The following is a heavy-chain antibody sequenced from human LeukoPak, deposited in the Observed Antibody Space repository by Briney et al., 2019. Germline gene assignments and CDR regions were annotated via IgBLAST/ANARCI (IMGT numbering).Heavy chain of an antibody. D-gene: IGHD1-26*01. J-gene: IGHJ4*02. CDR2: IYYNGDT. CDR1: GGSISSYY. CDR3: ARGVGVDKFDY. V-gene: IGHV4-59*01. Sequence: SETLSLTCTVSGGSISSYYWSWIRQTPGKGLEWIGYIYYNGDTHYNPSLNSRLPMSVDTPKKQFSLNLRSVTAADTAVYYCARGVGVDKFDYWGQGTLVTVS.